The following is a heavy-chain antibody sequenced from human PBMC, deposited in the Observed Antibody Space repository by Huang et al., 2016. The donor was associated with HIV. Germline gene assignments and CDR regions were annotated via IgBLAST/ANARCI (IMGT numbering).Heavy chain of an antibody. J-gene: IGHJ6*02. Sequence: DVQLVESGGGLIQPGGSLRLSCSASGFTVTDNYFTWVRQAPGKGLEWVSLIFSSGRTDHADSVKGRFTISRDNSKNTLYLQMNSLRADDTAVYYCARGAESSWSGSYYYGLDVWGQGTTVTV. V-gene: IGHV3-53*01. CDR3: ARGAESSWSGSYYYGLDV. CDR1: GFTVTDNY. CDR2: IFSSGRT. D-gene: IGHD6-19*01.